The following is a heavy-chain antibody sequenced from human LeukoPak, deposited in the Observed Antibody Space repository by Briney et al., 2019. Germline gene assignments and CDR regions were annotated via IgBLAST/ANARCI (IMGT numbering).Heavy chain of an antibody. D-gene: IGHD4-11*01. J-gene: IGHJ6*03. CDR2: MNPNSGNT. Sequence: ASVKVSCKASGYTFTSYDINWVRQATGQGLEWMGWMNPNSGNTGYAQKFQGRVTITRNISISTAYMELSSLRSEDPAVSYCVMKVTEGDYYYMDAWGKGTTVTVSS. V-gene: IGHV1-8*03. CDR1: GYTFTSYD. CDR3: VMKVTEGDYYYMDA.